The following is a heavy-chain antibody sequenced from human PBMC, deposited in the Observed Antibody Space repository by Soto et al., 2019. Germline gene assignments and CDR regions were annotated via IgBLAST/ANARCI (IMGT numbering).Heavy chain of an antibody. V-gene: IGHV4-30-2*01. CDR1: GGNISGGGCS. CDR3: ATLPPRIEVTVLPIPT. Sequence: SVTMCLTCAVSGGNISGGGCSWSWIRKPPGKGLEWIGYMYHSGSTYYNPSLRGRVTISVDKSNNQFSLTLKYVTAADTAVYYCATLPPRIEVTVLPIPTWGQGTLVTVSS. D-gene: IGHD2-15*01. CDR2: MYHSGST. J-gene: IGHJ5*02.